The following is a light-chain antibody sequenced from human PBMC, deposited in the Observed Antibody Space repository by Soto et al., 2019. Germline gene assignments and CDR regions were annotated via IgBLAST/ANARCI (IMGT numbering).Light chain of an antibody. J-gene: IGLJ2*01. CDR2: NVY. Sequence: QSALTQPASVSGSPGQSITISCTGSSSDVGGYNYVSWYQQHPDKAPKLIIYNVYNRPAGVSNRFSGSKSGNTASLTISGLQAEDEADYYCSSYTGSSTLVIFGGGTKVTVL. CDR3: SSYTGSSTLVI. CDR1: SSDVGGYNY. V-gene: IGLV2-14*01.